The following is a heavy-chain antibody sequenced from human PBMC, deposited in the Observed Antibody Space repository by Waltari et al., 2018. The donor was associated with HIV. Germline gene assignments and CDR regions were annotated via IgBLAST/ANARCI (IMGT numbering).Heavy chain of an antibody. CDR2: MNPNSDNA. CDR3: ARLGGGIWSGYRLRRDHYYFDY. J-gene: IGHJ4*02. CDR1: GKPSSNLV. D-gene: IGHD3-3*01. Sequence: QVQLVQSGAEVKKPGPQVGFPGKPAGKPSSNLVTTGFDQATGQGLEWMGWMNPNSDNAGYAQKFQDRVTMTRNTSITTAYMELSSLRSEDTGVYFCARLGGGIWSGYRLRRDHYYFDYWGQGTLVTVSS. V-gene: IGHV1-8*01.